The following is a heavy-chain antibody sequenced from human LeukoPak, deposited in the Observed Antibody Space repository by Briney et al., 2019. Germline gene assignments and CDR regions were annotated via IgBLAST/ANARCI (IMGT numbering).Heavy chain of an antibody. CDR2: IRYDGSNK. D-gene: IGHD6-19*01. CDR1: GFTFSSTG. CDR3: ARGEWLAHYYYYGMDV. Sequence: GGCLRLSCAAAGFTFSSTGMHCARQAAGNGRGWEAFIRYDGSNKYYADSVKGRFTISRDNSKNTLYLQMNSLRAEDTAVYYCARGEWLAHYYYYGMDVWGQGPTVTVPS. J-gene: IGHJ6*02. V-gene: IGHV3-30*02.